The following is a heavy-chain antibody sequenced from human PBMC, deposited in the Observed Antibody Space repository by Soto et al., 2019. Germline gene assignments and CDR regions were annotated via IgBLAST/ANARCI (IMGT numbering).Heavy chain of an antibody. Sequence: GASVKVSCKASGYTFTSYAMHWVRQAPGQRLEWMGWINAGNGNTKYSQKFQGRVTITRDTSASTAYMELSSLRSEDTAVYYCAREYYYYDSSGIILDIPYYFDYWGQGTLVTVSS. CDR1: GYTFTSYA. CDR3: AREYYYYDSSGIILDIPYYFDY. J-gene: IGHJ4*02. V-gene: IGHV1-3*01. D-gene: IGHD3-22*01. CDR2: INAGNGNT.